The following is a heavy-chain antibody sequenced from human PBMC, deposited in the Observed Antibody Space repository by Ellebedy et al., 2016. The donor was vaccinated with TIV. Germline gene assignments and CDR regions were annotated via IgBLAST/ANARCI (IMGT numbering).Heavy chain of an antibody. CDR2: IDPSDSYT. V-gene: IGHV5-10-1*01. CDR3: ARGRLGSGTDSHYGVDV. J-gene: IGHJ6*02. D-gene: IGHD1-7*01. Sequence: GESLKISCKASGFTFITYWINWVRQMPGKGLEWMGTIDPSDSYTNYSPSIQGHVSISVDKSITTAYLQWSSLKASDTAMYYCARGRLGSGTDSHYGVDVWGQGTTVTV. CDR1: GFTFITYW.